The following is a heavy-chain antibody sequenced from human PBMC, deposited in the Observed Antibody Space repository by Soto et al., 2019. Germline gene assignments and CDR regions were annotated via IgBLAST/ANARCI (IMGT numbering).Heavy chain of an antibody. V-gene: IGHV4-39*01. CDR2: IYYSGST. CDR3: AGYSSGWYLYFDY. CDR1: GGSISSSSYY. D-gene: IGHD6-19*01. Sequence: SETLSLTCTVSGGSISSSSYYWGWIRQPPGKGLEWIGSIYYSGSTYYNPSLKSRVTISVDTSKNQFSLKLSSVTAADTAVYYCAGYSSGWYLYFDYWGQGTLVTVSS. J-gene: IGHJ4*02.